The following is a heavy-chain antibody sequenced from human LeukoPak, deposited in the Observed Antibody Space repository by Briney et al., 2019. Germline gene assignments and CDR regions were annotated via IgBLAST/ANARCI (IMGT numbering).Heavy chain of an antibody. Sequence: ASVKVSCKASGYTFTGYYMHWVRQAPGQGLEWMGWINPNSGGTNYAQKFQGRVTMTRDTSISTAYMELSRLRSDDTAVYYCAVLVVPAAINGAFDIWGQGTMVTVSS. D-gene: IGHD2-2*01. CDR3: AVLVVPAAINGAFDI. CDR1: GYTFTGYY. V-gene: IGHV1-2*02. CDR2: INPNSGGT. J-gene: IGHJ3*02.